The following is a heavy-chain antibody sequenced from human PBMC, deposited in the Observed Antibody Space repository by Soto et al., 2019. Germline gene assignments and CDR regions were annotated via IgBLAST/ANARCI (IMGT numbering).Heavy chain of an antibody. CDR1: GFTFSNFG. CDR3: ARAPGKDEAIDY. J-gene: IGHJ4*02. Sequence: QVQVVESGGGVVQPGTSLRLSCAASGFTFSNFGMHWVRQAPGKGLEWVAVIWHDGKKKYYAGSVEGRFTISRDNSKNTLNLQMNSLRAEDTAVYYCARAPGKDEAIDYWGQGTLVIVSS. CDR2: IWHDGKKK. V-gene: IGHV3-33*01.